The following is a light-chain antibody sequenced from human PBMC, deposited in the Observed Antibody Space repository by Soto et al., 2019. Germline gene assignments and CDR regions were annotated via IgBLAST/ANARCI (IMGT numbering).Light chain of an antibody. CDR1: QSIYSS. V-gene: IGKV1-39*01. J-gene: IGKJ2*01. CDR3: QQSYSAPYT. CDR2: AAS. Sequence: DIQMTQSPSSLSASVGDRVTITCRASQSIYSSLNWYHQKPGKAPKLLIYAASNLQSGVPSRFSGSGSGTDFTLSISSRQPEDLATYYCQQSYSAPYTLGQGTKLEI.